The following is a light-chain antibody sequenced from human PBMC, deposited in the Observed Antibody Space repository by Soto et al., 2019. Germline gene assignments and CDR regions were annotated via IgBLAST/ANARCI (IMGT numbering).Light chain of an antibody. CDR2: DAS. CDR3: QEYDNLPPLT. CDR1: QDISNY. V-gene: IGKV1-33*01. Sequence: DLQLTQSPSSLSASVGDRVTITCQASQDISNYLNWYQQKPGKAPKLLIYDASNLETGVPSRFSGSGSGTDFTFSISSLQPEDYATYFCQEYDNLPPLTFGGGTKVEI. J-gene: IGKJ4*01.